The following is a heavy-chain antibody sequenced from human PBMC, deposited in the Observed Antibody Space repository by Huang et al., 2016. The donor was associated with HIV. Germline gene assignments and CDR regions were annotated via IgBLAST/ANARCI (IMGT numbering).Heavy chain of an antibody. J-gene: IGHJ6*03. V-gene: IGHV2-5*02. CDR3: AHIGRLGNYYMDV. CDR1: GFSLNHKGVG. Sequence: QITLKESGPTVIKPTQTLTLTCSFSGFSLNHKGVGVGWIRHPPGKALEWLVLIYWDDDKRYTTSLKNRITSTKDTSKNQVVFTMTNLDPMDTGTYYCAHIGRLGNYYMDVWGNGTTVTVSS. D-gene: IGHD7-27*01. CDR2: IYWDDDK.